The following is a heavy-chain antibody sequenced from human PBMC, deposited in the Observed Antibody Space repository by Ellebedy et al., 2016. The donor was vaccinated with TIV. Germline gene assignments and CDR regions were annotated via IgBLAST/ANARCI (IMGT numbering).Heavy chain of an antibody. J-gene: IGHJ5*02. CDR2: IYYSGST. Sequence: MPGGSLRLSCTVSGGSISSYYWSWIRQPPGKGLEWIGYIYYSGSTNYNPSLKSRVTISMDSSKNQFSLKLNSVTAADTAVYYCARALIAVANPYWFDPWGLGTLVTVSS. CDR3: ARALIAVANPYWFDP. V-gene: IGHV4-59*01. D-gene: IGHD6-19*01. CDR1: GGSISSYY.